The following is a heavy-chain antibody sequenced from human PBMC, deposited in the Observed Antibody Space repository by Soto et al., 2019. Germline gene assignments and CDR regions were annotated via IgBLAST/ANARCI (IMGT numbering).Heavy chain of an antibody. V-gene: IGHV1-69*06. CDR3: ASRERVDAFDV. J-gene: IGHJ3*01. CDR2: IVPIFGSI. CDR1: GGTFSSYG. Sequence: QVQLVQSGAEVKKPGSSVKVSCKASGGTFSSYGITWVRQAPGQGLEWVGGIVPIFGSINLAQKFRGRLTITPDKSTSTVYMELSSLTSEDTAVYYCASRERVDAFDVWGQGTMVTVSS. D-gene: IGHD1-26*01.